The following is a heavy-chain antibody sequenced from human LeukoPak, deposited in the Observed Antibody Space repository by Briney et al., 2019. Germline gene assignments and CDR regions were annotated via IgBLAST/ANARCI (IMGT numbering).Heavy chain of an antibody. CDR1: GGSFSGYY. V-gene: IGHV4-34*01. D-gene: IGHD5-18*01. J-gene: IGHJ4*02. Sequence: SETLSLTGAVYGGSFSGYYWSWIRQPPGKGLEWIGEINHSGSTNYNPSLKSRVTISVDTSKNQFSLKLSSVTAADTAVYYCARGGYSYGNDYWGQGTLVTVSS. CDR2: INHSGST. CDR3: ARGGYSYGNDY.